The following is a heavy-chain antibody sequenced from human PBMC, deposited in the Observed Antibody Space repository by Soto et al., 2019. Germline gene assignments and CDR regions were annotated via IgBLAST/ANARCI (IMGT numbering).Heavy chain of an antibody. D-gene: IGHD2-2*01. CDR2: FYYSENT. CDR1: GGSISSKSYS. CDR3: AKLAGYCSGNSCHGDYAMDV. J-gene: IGHJ6*02. Sequence: SETLSLTCSVSGGSISSKSYSWGWIRQPPGKGLEWIGTFYYSENTYNNPSLKSRVTISVDTSKNQFSLKLSSVTAADTAVYYCAKLAGYCSGNSCHGDYAMDVWGQGTTVTVSS. V-gene: IGHV4-39*01.